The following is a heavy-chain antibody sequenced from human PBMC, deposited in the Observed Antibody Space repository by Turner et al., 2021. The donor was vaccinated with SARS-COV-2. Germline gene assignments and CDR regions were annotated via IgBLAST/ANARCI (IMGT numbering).Heavy chain of an antibody. J-gene: IGHJ2*01. Sequence: QAQLVQSGAVVKQPCPSLQVSCKSSRVTFSTYAISWVRQAPGQGLEWKGGIIPVFGKANYAQKYKGRVTITADESTSTAYMELSSMRSEDTAVYYCANNYYDSRGYFDVFYFDLWGRGTLVTVSS. CDR2: IIPVFGKA. V-gene: IGHV1-69*01. CDR3: ANNYYDSRGYFDVFYFDL. D-gene: IGHD3-22*01. CDR1: RVTFSTYA.